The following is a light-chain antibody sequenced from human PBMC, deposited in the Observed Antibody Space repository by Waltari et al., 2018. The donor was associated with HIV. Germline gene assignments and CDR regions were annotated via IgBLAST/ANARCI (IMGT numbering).Light chain of an antibody. J-gene: IGKJ3*01. V-gene: IGKV1-39*01. Sequence: DIQMTQSPSSLSASVGDRVTITCRASQSISSYLNWYQQKPGKAPKLLIYAASSLQSGVPSRFSGSRSGTDFTPTISSLQPEDFATYYCQQSYSTPFTFGPGTKVDIK. CDR2: AAS. CDR3: QQSYSTPFT. CDR1: QSISSY.